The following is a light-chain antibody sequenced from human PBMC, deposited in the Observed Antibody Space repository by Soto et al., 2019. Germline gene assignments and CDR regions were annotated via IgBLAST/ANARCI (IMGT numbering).Light chain of an antibody. CDR2: AAS. J-gene: IGKJ5*01. CDR1: QTITNY. V-gene: IGKV1-39*01. CDR3: QQSYITPSIT. Sequence: DIQMTQSPSSLSVSVGDRVTITCRASQTITNYLNWYQQKPGRAPKLLIYAASNLQSGVPSRFSGSGSGTDFTLTISSLQPEDFATYYCQQSYITPSITFGQGTRLEIK.